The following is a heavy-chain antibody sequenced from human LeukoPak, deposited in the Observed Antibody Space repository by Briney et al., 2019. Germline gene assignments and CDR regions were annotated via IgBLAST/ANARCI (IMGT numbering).Heavy chain of an antibody. CDR2: VNPNSGGT. J-gene: IGHJ4*02. D-gene: IGHD6-19*01. Sequence: GASVKVSCKASGYTFIGYYMNWVRQAPGQGLEWMAWVNPNSGGTNYAQKFQGRVTLTRDTSIDTAYMEVSSLRSDDTAVYYCTRSSAWAGGDYWGQGTLVTVSS. CDR1: GYTFIGYY. CDR3: TRSSAWAGGDY. V-gene: IGHV1-2*02.